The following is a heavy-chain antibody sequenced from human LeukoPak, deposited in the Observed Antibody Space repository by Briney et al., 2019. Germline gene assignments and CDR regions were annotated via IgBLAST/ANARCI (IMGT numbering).Heavy chain of an antibody. V-gene: IGHV3-30-3*01. Sequence: PGRSLRLSCAASGFTFSSYAMHWVRQAPGKGLEWVAVISYDGSNKYYADSVKGRFTISRDNSKNTLYLQMNSLRAEDTAVYYCARHSRSIAVFDYWGQGTLVTVSS. D-gene: IGHD6-19*01. CDR3: ARHSRSIAVFDY. CDR1: GFTFSSYA. CDR2: ISYDGSNK. J-gene: IGHJ4*02.